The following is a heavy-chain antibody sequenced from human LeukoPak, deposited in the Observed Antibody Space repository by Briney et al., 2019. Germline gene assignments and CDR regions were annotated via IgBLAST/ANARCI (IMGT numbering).Heavy chain of an antibody. D-gene: IGHD4-17*01. V-gene: IGHV4-4*02. CDR1: GVSISSRYW. CDR3: ARAVANEYGSQLHFDY. J-gene: IGHJ4*02. Sequence: SETLSLTCAVSGVSISSRYWWSWVRQPPGKGLEWIGETYHSGTTNYNPSLKSRVTISVDKSKNQLSLKLSSVTAADTAFYYCARAVANEYGSQLHFDYWGQGTLVTVSS. CDR2: TYHSGTT.